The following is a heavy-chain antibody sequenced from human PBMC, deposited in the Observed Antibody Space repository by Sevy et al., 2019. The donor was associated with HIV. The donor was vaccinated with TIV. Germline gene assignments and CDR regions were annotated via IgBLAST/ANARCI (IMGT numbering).Heavy chain of an antibody. CDR1: GFSITSYW. CDR3: VKDFGGPTDY. J-gene: IGHJ4*02. Sequence: GGSLRLSCAGSGFSITSYWMHWVRQALGKGLVWVSRMNEDGSVTNHADSVRGRFTISRDIAKNTLYLQMNSLSVDDTAVYYCVKDFGGPTDYWGQGNVVTVSS. V-gene: IGHV3-74*01. D-gene: IGHD3-16*01. CDR2: MNEDGSVT.